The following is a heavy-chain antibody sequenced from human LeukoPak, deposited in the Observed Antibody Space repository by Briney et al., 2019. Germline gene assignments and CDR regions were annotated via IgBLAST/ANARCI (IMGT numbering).Heavy chain of an antibody. V-gene: IGHV1-18*01. CDR1: GYTFTSYG. J-gene: IGHJ4*02. CDR2: ISAYNGNT. Sequence: GASVKVSCKASGYTFTSYGISWVRQAPGQGLEWMGWISAYNGNTNYAQKLQGRVTMTTDTSTSTAYMELRSLRSDDTAVYYCARGPAYCSSTSCYTPQDYWGQGTLVTVSS. CDR3: ARGPAYCSSTSCYTPQDY. D-gene: IGHD2-2*02.